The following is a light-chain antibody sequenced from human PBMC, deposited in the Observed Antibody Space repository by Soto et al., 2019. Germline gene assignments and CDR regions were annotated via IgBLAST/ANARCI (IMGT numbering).Light chain of an antibody. CDR3: NSYTSSSTWV. Sequence: QSALTQPASVSGSPGQSITISCTGTSSDVGSYNYVFWYKQNPGKAPKLMIYDVSNRPSGVSNRFSGSKSGNTASLTISGLQAEDEADYYCNSYTSSSTWVFGGATKLTVL. J-gene: IGLJ3*02. CDR1: SSDVGSYNY. CDR2: DVS. V-gene: IGLV2-14*03.